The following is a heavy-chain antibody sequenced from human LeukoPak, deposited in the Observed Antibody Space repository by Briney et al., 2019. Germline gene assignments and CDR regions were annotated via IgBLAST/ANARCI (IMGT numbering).Heavy chain of an antibody. CDR3: ARLLPAGRYFDL. J-gene: IGHJ2*01. D-gene: IGHD2-2*01. CDR1: GGSISSGNYD. CDR2: VYVTGST. Sequence: SQTLSLTCTVSGGSISSGNYDWSWIRQPAGKGLEWLGHVYVTGSTNHNPSLKSRVTISLDTSNNQFSLKLTSVTAADTAVYYCARLLPAGRYFDLWGRGTLVTVSS. V-gene: IGHV4-61*09.